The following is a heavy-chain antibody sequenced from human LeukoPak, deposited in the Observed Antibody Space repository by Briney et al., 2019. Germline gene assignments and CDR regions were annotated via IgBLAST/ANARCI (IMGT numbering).Heavy chain of an antibody. CDR2: ISAYNGNT. CDR1: GGTFSSYA. V-gene: IGHV1-18*01. Sequence: ASVKVSCKASGGTFSSYAISWVRQAPGQGLEWMGWISAYNGNTNYAQKLQGRVTMTTDTSTSTAYMELRGLRSDDTAVYYCARDSGSYYYFDYWGQGTLVTVPS. J-gene: IGHJ4*02. D-gene: IGHD1-26*01. CDR3: ARDSGSYYYFDY.